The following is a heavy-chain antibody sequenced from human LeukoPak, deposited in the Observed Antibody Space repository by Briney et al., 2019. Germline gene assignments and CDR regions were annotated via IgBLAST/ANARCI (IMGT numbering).Heavy chain of an antibody. CDR1: GYSFTTYW. D-gene: IGHD6-19*01. CDR3: ARKYSSGWPN. V-gene: IGHV5-51*01. CDR2: IFPGDSDT. Sequence: HGESLKISCKGSGYSFTTYWIAWVRRMPGNGLEWMGIIFPGDSDTRYSPSFQGQVTISADKSISTAYLHWSSLKASDTAMYYCARKYSSGWPNWGQGTLVTVSS. J-gene: IGHJ4*02.